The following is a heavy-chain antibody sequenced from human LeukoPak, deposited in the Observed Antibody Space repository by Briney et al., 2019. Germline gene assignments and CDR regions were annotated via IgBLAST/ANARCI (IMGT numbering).Heavy chain of an antibody. Sequence: GGSLRLSCAGTGMSFSDFKYAWMSWVRQAPGKGLEWVANIKQDGSEKYYVDSVKGRFTISRDNAKNSLYLQMNSLRSEDTAVYYCARLYYDILTGYYERLDYWGQGTLVTVSS. CDR3: ARLYYDILTGYYERLDY. D-gene: IGHD3-9*01. CDR2: IKQDGSEK. CDR1: GMSFSDFKYAW. V-gene: IGHV3-7*01. J-gene: IGHJ4*02.